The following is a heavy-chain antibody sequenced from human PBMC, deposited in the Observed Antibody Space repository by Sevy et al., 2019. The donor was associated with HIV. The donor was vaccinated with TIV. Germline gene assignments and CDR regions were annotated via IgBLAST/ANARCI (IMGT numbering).Heavy chain of an antibody. CDR1: RFTFSDYY. CDR3: ARDRAIAVAGTAPAMDY. V-gene: IGHV3-11*01. J-gene: IGHJ4*02. CDR2: ISSSGSTI. Sequence: GGSLRLSCAASRFTFSDYYMSWIRQAPGKGLEWVSYISSSGSTIYYAASVKGAFTISRDNAKNSPYLQMNSLRAEDTAVYYCARDRAIAVAGTAPAMDYWGQGTLVTVSS. D-gene: IGHD6-19*01.